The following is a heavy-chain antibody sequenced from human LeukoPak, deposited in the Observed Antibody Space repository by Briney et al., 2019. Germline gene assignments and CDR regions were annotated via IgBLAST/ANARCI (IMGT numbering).Heavy chain of an antibody. D-gene: IGHD3-9*01. CDR3: ARVSPSKSGYDILTGYYPRKCWFDP. CDR2: IYYSGST. Sequence: SETLSLTCAVSGGSISSTSYYWAWIRQPPGKGLEWIGTIYYSGSTYHNPSLKSRVTMSVDTSRNQFSLKLSSVTAADTAVYYCARVSPSKSGYDILTGYYPRKCWFDPWGQGTLVTVSS. V-gene: IGHV4-39*07. J-gene: IGHJ5*02. CDR1: GGSISSTSYY.